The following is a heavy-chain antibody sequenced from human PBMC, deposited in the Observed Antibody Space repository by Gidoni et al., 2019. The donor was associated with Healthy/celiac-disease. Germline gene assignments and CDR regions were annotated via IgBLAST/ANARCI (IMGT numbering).Heavy chain of an antibody. CDR1: AFTFSSYS. D-gene: IGHD4-4*01. Sequence: EVQLVESGGRLVQPGGCLRLSCDASAFTFSSYSMNWVRQAPGKGLEWVSSISSSSSYIYYADSVKGRFTISRDNAKNSLYLQMNSLRAEDTAVYYCARGYSNHMIDYWGQGTLVTVSS. V-gene: IGHV3-21*01. CDR3: ARGYSNHMIDY. CDR2: ISSSSSYI. J-gene: IGHJ4*02.